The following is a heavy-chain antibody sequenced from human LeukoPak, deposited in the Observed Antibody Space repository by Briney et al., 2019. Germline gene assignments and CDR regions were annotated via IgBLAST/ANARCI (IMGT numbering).Heavy chain of an antibody. D-gene: IGHD3-10*01. CDR1: GGTFSSYA. Sequence: SVKVSCKASGGTFSSYAISWVRQAPGQGLEWMGRIIPILGIANYAQKFQGRVTITADKSTSTAYMELSSLRSEDTAVYYCARERVVRGVPPYYYGMDVWGQGTTVTVS. V-gene: IGHV1-69*04. CDR3: ARERVVRGVPPYYYGMDV. CDR2: IIPILGIA. J-gene: IGHJ6*02.